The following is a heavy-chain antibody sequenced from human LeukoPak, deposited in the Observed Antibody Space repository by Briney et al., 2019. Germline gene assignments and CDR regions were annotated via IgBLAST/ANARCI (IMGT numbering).Heavy chain of an antibody. J-gene: IGHJ3*02. CDR2: ISSSGSTT. CDR1: GFTFSDYY. CDR3: ARDNYDILTGYSYDAFDI. D-gene: IGHD3-9*01. V-gene: IGHV3-11*01. Sequence: PGGSLRLSCAASGFTFSDYYMSWIRQAPGKGLEWVSYISSSGSTTYYADSVKGRFTISRDNAKNSLYLQMNSLRAEDTAVYYCARDNYDILTGYSYDAFDIWGQGTMVTVSS.